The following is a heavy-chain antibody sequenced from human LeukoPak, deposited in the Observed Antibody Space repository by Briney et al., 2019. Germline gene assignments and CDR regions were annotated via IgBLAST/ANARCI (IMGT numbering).Heavy chain of an antibody. CDR3: ARGYSSNWRDFFDS. CDR2: ISPSTGGT. D-gene: IGHD6-13*01. V-gene: IGHV1-46*01. J-gene: IGHJ4*02. Sequence: GASVKVSCKASGYTFTSYYMHWLRQAPGQGLEWMGIISPSTGGTTYAQKFQGSVTMTRDTSTSTAYMELSSLRSEDTALYYCARGYSSNWRDFFDSWGQGTLVTVSS. CDR1: GYTFTSYY.